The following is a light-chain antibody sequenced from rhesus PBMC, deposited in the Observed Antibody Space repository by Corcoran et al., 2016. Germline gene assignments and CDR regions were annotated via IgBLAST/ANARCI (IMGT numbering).Light chain of an antibody. V-gene: IGKV3S9*01. CDR1: QSVSMF. CDR3: QQYSNSWT. Sequence: EIVMTQSPATLALSPGERATLSCRASQSVSMFLGWYQQKPGQAPRHLIYGASSRATGIPDRFSGSGAGTEFTLTISSLEPEDVGVYFCQQYSNSWTFGQGTKVEIK. CDR2: GAS. J-gene: IGKJ1*01.